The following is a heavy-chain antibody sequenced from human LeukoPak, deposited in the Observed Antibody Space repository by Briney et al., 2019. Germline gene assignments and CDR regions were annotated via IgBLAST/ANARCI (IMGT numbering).Heavy chain of an antibody. D-gene: IGHD2-2*01. Sequence: GGSLRLSCAASGFTVSSNYMSWVRQAPGKGLEWVSVIYSGGSTYYADSVKGRFTTSRDNSKNTLYLQMNSLRAEDTAVYYCARDRCSSTSCYDGAGMDVWGQGTTVTVSS. CDR2: IYSGGST. CDR1: GFTVSSNY. J-gene: IGHJ6*02. CDR3: ARDRCSSTSCYDGAGMDV. V-gene: IGHV3-53*01.